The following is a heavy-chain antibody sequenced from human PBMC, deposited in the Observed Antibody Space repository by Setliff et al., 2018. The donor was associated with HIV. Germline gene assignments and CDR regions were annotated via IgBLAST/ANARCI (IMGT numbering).Heavy chain of an antibody. CDR2: IYPGDSDT. CDR1: GYFFPGSW. D-gene: IGHD2-21*02. V-gene: IGHV5-51*01. CDR3: AIWVVVTATYWYFDL. J-gene: IGHJ2*01. Sequence: GESLKISCKGSGYFFPGSWIGWVRQMPGKGLEWVALIYPGDSDTRYSPSFQGQVTISSDTSSSTAYLQWSSLKASDTAMYYCAIWVVVTATYWYFDLWGRGTLVTVSS.